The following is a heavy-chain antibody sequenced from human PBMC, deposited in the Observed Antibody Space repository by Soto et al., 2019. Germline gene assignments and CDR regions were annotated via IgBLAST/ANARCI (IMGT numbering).Heavy chain of an antibody. CDR1: GGSISSYY. D-gene: IGHD6-13*01. V-gene: IGHV4-4*07. CDR2: IYTSGST. J-gene: IGHJ5*02. Sequence: DTLSLTCTVSGGSISSYYWSWIRQPAGKGLEWIGRIYTSGSTNYNPPLKSRVTMSVDTSKNQFSLKLSSVTAADTAVYYCASSPRIAAAGKSPWFDPWGQGTLVTVSS. CDR3: ASSPRIAAAGKSPWFDP.